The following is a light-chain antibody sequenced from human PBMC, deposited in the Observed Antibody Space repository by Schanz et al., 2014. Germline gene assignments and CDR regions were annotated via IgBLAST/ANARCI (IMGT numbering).Light chain of an antibody. Sequence: EIVLTQSPGTLSLSPGERATLSCRASQSVWSDHLAWYQQKPGQAPRLLIYDASNRATGIPARFSGSGSGTEFTLTISSLQSEDFAVYYCQQYNNWPPRTFGQGTKLEIK. CDR3: QQYNNWPPRT. J-gene: IGKJ2*01. CDR1: QSVWSD. V-gene: IGKV3D-15*01. CDR2: DAS.